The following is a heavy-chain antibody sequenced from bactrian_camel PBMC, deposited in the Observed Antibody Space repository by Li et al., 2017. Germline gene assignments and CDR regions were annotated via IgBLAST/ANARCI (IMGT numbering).Heavy chain of an antibody. CDR3: AKDPCTLGAGTLRSCNA. V-gene: IGHV3S61*01. J-gene: IGHJ6*01. CDR2: IDSRGTT. D-gene: IGHD6*01. Sequence: HVQLVESGGGSVQAGGSLTLSCAASGLVYPFWSMAWFRQAPGKEREGVARIDSRGTTEYVDSVKGRFTVFKGNAGKTLYLQLDSLKTEDTAMYYCAKDPCTLGAGTLRSCNALGQGTQVTVS. CDR1: GLVYPFWS.